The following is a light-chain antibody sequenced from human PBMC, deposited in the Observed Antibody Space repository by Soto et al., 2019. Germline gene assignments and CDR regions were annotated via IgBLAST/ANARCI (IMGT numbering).Light chain of an antibody. J-gene: IGKJ5*01. V-gene: IGKV3-20*01. CDR2: GAS. CDR3: QQYGSSPRT. Sequence: DTLSLSPGERATLSCRASQSVSSYLAWYQQKPGQAPRLLIYGASSRATGIPDRFSGSGSGTDFTLTISRLEPEDFAVYYCQQYGSSPRTFGQGTLVEVK. CDR1: QSVSSY.